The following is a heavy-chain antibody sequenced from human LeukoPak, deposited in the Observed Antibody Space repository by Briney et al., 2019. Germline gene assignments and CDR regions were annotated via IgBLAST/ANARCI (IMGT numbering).Heavy chain of an antibody. CDR2: IWYDGSNK. CDR1: GFTFSSYG. J-gene: IGHJ4*02. V-gene: IGHV3-33*06. CDR3: AKDRDTGYSYGSFDY. D-gene: IGHD5-18*01. Sequence: GGSLRLSCAASGFTFSSYGMHWVRQAPGKGLEWVAVIWYDGSNKYYADSVKGRFTISRDNSKNTLYLQMNSLRAEDTAVYYCAKDRDTGYSYGSFDYWGQGTLVTVSS.